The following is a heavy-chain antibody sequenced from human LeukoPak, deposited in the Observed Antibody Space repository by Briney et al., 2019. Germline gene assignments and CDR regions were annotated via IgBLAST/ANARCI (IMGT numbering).Heavy chain of an antibody. CDR1: GFTFSSYE. Sequence: GGSLRLSCAASGFTFSSYEMNWVRQAPGKGLEWVSAISGSGGSTYYADSVKGRFTISRDNSKNTLYLQMNSLRAEDTAVYYCAKDSLRVPAALGDYFDYWGQGTLVTVSS. J-gene: IGHJ4*02. CDR2: ISGSGGST. D-gene: IGHD2-2*01. CDR3: AKDSLRVPAALGDYFDY. V-gene: IGHV3-23*01.